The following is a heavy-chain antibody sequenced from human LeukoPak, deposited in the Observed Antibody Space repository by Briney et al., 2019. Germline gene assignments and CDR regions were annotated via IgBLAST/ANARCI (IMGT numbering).Heavy chain of an antibody. CDR2: ISNVKNRI. V-gene: IGHV1-18*01. CDR3: ARSPIETYRFHYYTMDV. J-gene: IGHJ6*02. CDR1: GYTFARYG. D-gene: IGHD4-11*01. Sequence: ASVKVSCKASGYTFARYGVSWVRQAPGQGLEWMGWISNVKNRIDYAQKLQGRLTMTTDAAASTAFMELRSLRSDDTAVYYCARSPIETYRFHYYTMDVWGQGTTVTVSS.